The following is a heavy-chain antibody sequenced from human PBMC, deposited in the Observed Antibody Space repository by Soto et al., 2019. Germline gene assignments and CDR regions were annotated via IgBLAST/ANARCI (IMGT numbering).Heavy chain of an antibody. CDR1: GFTFSSYD. V-gene: IGHV3-13*01. CDR3: ARGPYGSGSPIAPYYFDY. D-gene: IGHD3-10*01. Sequence: EVQLVESGGGLVQPGGSLRLSCAASGFTFSSYDMHWVRQATGKGREWCSAIGTAGDTYYPGSVKGRFTISRENAKNSLYLQMNSLRAGDTAVYYCARGPYGSGSPIAPYYFDYWGQGTLVTVSS. CDR2: IGTAGDT. J-gene: IGHJ4*02.